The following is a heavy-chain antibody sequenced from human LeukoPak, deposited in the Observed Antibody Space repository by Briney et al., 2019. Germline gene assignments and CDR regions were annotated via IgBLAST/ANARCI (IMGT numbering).Heavy chain of an antibody. CDR2: IIPIFGTA. D-gene: IGHD3-10*01. CDR1: GGTFSSYA. Sequence: ASVKVSCKASGGTFSSYAISWVRQAPGQGLEWMGGIIPIFGTANYAQKFQGRVTITADESTSTAYMELSSLRSEDTAVYYCARGYYYGGYYYYMDVWGKGTTVTISS. V-gene: IGHV1-69*13. J-gene: IGHJ6*03. CDR3: ARGYYYGGYYYYMDV.